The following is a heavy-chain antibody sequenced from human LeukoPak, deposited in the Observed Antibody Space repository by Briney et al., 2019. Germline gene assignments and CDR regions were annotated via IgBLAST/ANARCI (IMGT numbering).Heavy chain of an antibody. J-gene: IGHJ4*02. V-gene: IGHV3-53*01. CDR3: ARDVHGGAFDY. CDR1: GFTVRSNY. CDR2: IYSGGST. Sequence: GGSLKLPCAASGFTVRSNYMSWVRQAPGKGLEWVSVIYSGGSTYYADSVKGRFTISRDNAMNSLFLQMNSLRAEDTAVYYCARDVHGGAFDYWGQGTLVTVSS. D-gene: IGHD4-23*01.